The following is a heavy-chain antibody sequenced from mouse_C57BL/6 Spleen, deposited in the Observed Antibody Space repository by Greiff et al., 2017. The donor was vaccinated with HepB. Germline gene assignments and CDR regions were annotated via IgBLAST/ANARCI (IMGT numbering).Heavy chain of an antibody. Sequence: VQLQESGPELVKPGASVKISCKASGYAFSSSWMNWVKQRPGKGLEWIGRIYPGDGDTNYNGKFKGKATLTADKSSSTAYMQLSSLTSEDSAVYFCARSGALLPPLYYWGQGTTLTVSS. V-gene: IGHV1-82*01. D-gene: IGHD1-2*01. CDR3: ARSGALLPPLYY. CDR1: GYAFSSSW. J-gene: IGHJ2*01. CDR2: IYPGDGDT.